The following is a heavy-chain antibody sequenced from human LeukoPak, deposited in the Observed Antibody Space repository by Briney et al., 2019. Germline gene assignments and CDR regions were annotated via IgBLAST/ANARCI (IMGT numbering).Heavy chain of an antibody. V-gene: IGHV3-33*01. J-gene: IGHJ4*02. CDR1: GFTFSSYG. D-gene: IGHD5-24*01. Sequence: GGSLRLSCAASGFTFSSYGMHWVRQAPGKGLEWVAFIWYGETNKYFADSVKGRFTIFRDNSKNTLYLQMNSLRAEDTAVYYCARDALLQLKREIYFDFWGQGTL. CDR2: IWYGETNK. CDR3: ARDALLQLKREIYFDF.